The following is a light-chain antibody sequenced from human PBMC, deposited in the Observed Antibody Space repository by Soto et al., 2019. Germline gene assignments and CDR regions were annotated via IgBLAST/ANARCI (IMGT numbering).Light chain of an antibody. CDR1: NSDVGGYNY. V-gene: IGLV2-11*01. Sequence: QSVLTQPRSVSGSPGQSVSISCTGTNSDVGGYNYLSWYQQYPGKAPKLIIFEVNKRPSGVPNRFSGSMSGNTASLTISGLQAEDEADYYCGSYTGTIYVFGTGTQV. CDR3: GSYTGTIYV. CDR2: EVN. J-gene: IGLJ1*01.